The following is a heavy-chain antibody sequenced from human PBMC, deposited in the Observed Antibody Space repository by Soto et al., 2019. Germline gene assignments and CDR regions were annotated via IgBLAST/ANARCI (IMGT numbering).Heavy chain of an antibody. CDR3: ARGNCADDCYDNYFYYYGMDV. J-gene: IGHJ6*02. CDR2: IYGGGST. D-gene: IGHD2-21*02. CDR1: GGSISDYF. Sequence: TLSLTCTVSGGSISDYFWSWIRQAPGKGLEWIGYIYGGGSTDYNPSLKSRVTISVDTSKNQFFLKLNSAIAADTAVYFCARGNCADDCYDNYFYYYGMDVWGQGNTVTVSS. V-gene: IGHV4-59*01.